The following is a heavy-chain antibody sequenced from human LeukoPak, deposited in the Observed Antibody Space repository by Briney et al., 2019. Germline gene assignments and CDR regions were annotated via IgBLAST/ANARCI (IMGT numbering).Heavy chain of an antibody. CDR1: GYTFTSYD. CDR3: ASVTAAPLYYFDY. J-gene: IGHJ4*02. CDR2: MNTKSGNT. V-gene: IGHV1-8*01. Sequence: ASVKVSCKASGYTFTSYDINWVRQATGQGLEWMGWMNTKSGNTVYAQKFQGRVTITTDESTSTAYMELSSLRSEDTAVYYCASVTAAPLYYFDYWGQGTLVTVSS. D-gene: IGHD6-13*01.